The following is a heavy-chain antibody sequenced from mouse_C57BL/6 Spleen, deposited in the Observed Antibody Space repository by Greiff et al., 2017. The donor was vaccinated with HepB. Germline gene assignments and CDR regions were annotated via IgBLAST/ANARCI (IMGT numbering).Heavy chain of an antibody. J-gene: IGHJ1*03. V-gene: IGHV1-80*01. CDR2: IYPGDGDT. CDR3: ARARVGNFDV. CDR1: GYAFSSYW. D-gene: IGHD1-3*01. Sequence: QLQQSGAELVKPGASVKISCKASGYAFSSYWMNWVKQRPGKGLEWIGQIYPGDGDTNYNGKFKGKATLTADISSRTAYMQLSSLNSEDSAVYFCARARVGNFDVGGTGTTVTVAS.